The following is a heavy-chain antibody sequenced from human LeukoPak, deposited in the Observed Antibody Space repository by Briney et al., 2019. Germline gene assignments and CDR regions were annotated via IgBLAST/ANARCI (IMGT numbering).Heavy chain of an antibody. J-gene: IGHJ4*02. CDR2: IYYSGST. V-gene: IGHV4-59*01. Sequence: PSETLSLTCTVSGGSLSSYYWSWIRQPPGKGLEWIGYIYYSGSTNYNPSLKSRVTISVDTSKNQFSLKLSSVAAADTAVYYCARTRIAFDYWGQGTLVTVSS. CDR1: GGSLSSYY. CDR3: ARTRIAFDY. D-gene: IGHD2/OR15-2a*01.